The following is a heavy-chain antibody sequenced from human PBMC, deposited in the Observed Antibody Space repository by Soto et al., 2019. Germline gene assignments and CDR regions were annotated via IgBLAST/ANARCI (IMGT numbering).Heavy chain of an antibody. CDR3: ASRSHLGDCSGGSCYSHFDY. V-gene: IGHV1-69*01. CDR2: IIPIFGTA. CDR1: GGTFSSYA. Sequence: QVQLVQSGAEVKKPGSSVKVSCKASGGTFSSYAISWVRQAPGQGLEWMGGIIPIFGTANYAQKFQGRVTITADESTSTAYMELSSLRSEDTAGYYCASRSHLGDCSGGSCYSHFDYWGHGTLVTVAS. D-gene: IGHD2-15*01. J-gene: IGHJ4*01.